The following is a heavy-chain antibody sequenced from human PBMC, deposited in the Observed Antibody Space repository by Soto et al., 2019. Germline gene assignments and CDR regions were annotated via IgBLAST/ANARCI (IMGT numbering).Heavy chain of an antibody. Sequence: NPSETLSLTCTVSGGSINSRSYYWGWIRQPPGKGLEWIGSIFYSGSTYYNPSVQSRVTISVDTSKNQFSLMLSSVIAADTAVYYCARLQAITGPPEDAFEMWGPGTMVTVSS. CDR3: ARLQAITGPPEDAFEM. V-gene: IGHV4-39*01. J-gene: IGHJ3*02. D-gene: IGHD2-21*01. CDR2: IFYSGST. CDR1: GGSINSRSYY.